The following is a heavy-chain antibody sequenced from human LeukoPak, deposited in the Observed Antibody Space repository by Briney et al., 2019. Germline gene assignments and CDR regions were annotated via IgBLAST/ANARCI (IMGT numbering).Heavy chain of an antibody. CDR3: ARGANYGDYGLDAFDV. CDR1: GGSMSSYY. V-gene: IGHV4-59*01. CDR2: INYSGST. Sequence: PSETLSLTCTVSGGSMSSYYWSWIRQPPGEGLEWIGYINYSGSTTYIPSLRSRVTMSVDTSKNQFSLKLTSVTAADTAVYHCARGANYGDYGLDAFDVWGQGTMVTVPS. D-gene: IGHD4-17*01. J-gene: IGHJ3*01.